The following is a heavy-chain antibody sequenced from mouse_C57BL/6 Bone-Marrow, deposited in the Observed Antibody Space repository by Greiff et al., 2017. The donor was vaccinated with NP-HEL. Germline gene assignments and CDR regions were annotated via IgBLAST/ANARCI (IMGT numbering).Heavy chain of an antibody. CDR2: IYPRSGNT. D-gene: IGHD2-3*01. J-gene: IGHJ2*01. CDR1: GYTFTSYG. Sequence: QVQLQQSGAELARPGASVKLSCKASGYTFTSYGISWVKQRTGQGLEWIGEIYPRSGNTYYNEKFKGKATLTADKSSSTAYMELRSLTSEDSAVYFCARSYDGYQLLDYWGQGTTLTVSS. CDR3: ARSYDGYQLLDY. V-gene: IGHV1-81*01.